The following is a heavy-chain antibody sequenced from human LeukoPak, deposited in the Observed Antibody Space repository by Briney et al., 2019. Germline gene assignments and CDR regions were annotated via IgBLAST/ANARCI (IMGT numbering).Heavy chain of an antibody. D-gene: IGHD3-22*01. CDR3: AREGDYYDSSGLLDY. Sequence: SETLSLTCTVSGGSISSYYWSWIRQPPGKGLEWIGYIYYSGSTNYNPSLKSRVTISVDTSKNQFSLKLSSVTAADTAVYYCAREGDYYDSSGLLDYWGQGTLVTVSS. J-gene: IGHJ4*02. CDR2: IYYSGST. CDR1: GGSISSYY. V-gene: IGHV4-59*01.